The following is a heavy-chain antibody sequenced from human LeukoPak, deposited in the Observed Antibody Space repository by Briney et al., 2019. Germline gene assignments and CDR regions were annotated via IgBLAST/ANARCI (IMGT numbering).Heavy chain of an antibody. CDR3: ARDYDRWFDP. J-gene: IGHJ5*02. D-gene: IGHD5-12*01. CDR2: IIPIFGTA. Sequence: ASVKVSCKDSGGTFSSYAISWVRQAPGQGLEWMGGIIPIFGTANYAQKFQGRVTITADESTSTAYMELSSLRSEDTAVYYCARDYDRWFDPWGQGTLVTVSS. V-gene: IGHV1-69*13. CDR1: GGTFSSYA.